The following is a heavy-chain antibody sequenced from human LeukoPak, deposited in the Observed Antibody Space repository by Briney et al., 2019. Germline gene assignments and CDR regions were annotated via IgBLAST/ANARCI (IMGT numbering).Heavy chain of an antibody. D-gene: IGHD3-3*01. CDR1: GGSFSTYY. CDR2: IYYSGST. Sequence: TPSETLSLTCTVSGGSFSTYYWSWLRQPPGKGLEWIGYIYYSGSTDYSPSLKSRVTMSLGTSKNQFSLNLNSVTAADTAVYYCARAVIIFGAAVAKGFDCWGQGTLVTVSS. J-gene: IGHJ4*02. CDR3: ARAVIIFGAAVAKGFDC. V-gene: IGHV4-59*01.